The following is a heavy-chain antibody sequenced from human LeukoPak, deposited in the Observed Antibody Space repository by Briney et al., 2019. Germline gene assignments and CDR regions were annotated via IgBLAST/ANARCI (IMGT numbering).Heavy chain of an antibody. CDR3: ARQPYYYSSGSRNYYFDY. V-gene: IGHV3-48*04. CDR2: ISSSGSAI. Sequence: GGSLRLSCAASGFTFSSYSMNWVRQAPGKGLEWVSYISSSGSAIYYADSVKGRFTISTDNANNSLYLQMNSLRAEDTALYYCARQPYYYSSGSRNYYFDYWGQGTLVTVSP. J-gene: IGHJ4*02. D-gene: IGHD3-10*01. CDR1: GFTFSSYS.